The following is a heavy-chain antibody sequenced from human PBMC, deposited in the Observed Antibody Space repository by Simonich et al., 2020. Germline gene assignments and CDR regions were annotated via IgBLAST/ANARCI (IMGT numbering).Heavy chain of an antibody. V-gene: IGHV4-39*01. CDR2: IYYSGST. D-gene: IGHD6-6*01. J-gene: IGHJ4*02. CDR1: GGSISSSSYY. CDR3: ARWAYSSSYFDY. Sequence: QLQLQESGPGLVKPSETLSLTCTVSGGSISSSSYYGGWIRQPPGKGLEWIGSIYYSGSTYYNPSLKSRVTISVDTSKNQFSLKLSSVTAADTAVYYCARWAYSSSYFDYWGQGTLVTVSS.